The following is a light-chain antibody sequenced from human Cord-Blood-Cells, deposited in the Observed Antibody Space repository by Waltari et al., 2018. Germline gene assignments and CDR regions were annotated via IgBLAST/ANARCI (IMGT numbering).Light chain of an antibody. J-gene: IGLJ2*01. Sequence: QSALTPPASVSGSPGQSITISCTGTSSDVGSYNLVSWYQQHPGKAPKLMIYEGSKRPSGVSNRFPGSKSGNTASLTISGLQAEDEADYYCCSYAGSSTLVFGGGTKLTVL. CDR2: EGS. CDR1: SSDVGSYNL. CDR3: CSYAGSSTLV. V-gene: IGLV2-23*01.